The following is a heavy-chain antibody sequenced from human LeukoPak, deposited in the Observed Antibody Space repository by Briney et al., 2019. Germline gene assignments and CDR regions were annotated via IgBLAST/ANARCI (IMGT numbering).Heavy chain of an antibody. CDR1: GFTFSSYW. Sequence: GGSLRLSCAASGFTFSSYWMHRVRQAPGKGLVWVSRINSDGSSTSYADSVKGRFTISRDNAKNTLYLQMNSLRAEDTAVYYCARSRGAYYYDSSGYDAFDIWGQGTMVTVSS. J-gene: IGHJ3*02. D-gene: IGHD3-22*01. V-gene: IGHV3-74*01. CDR2: INSDGSST. CDR3: ARSRGAYYYDSSGYDAFDI.